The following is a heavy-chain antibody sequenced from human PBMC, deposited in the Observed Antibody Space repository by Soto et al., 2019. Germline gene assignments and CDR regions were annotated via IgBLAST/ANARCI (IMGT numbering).Heavy chain of an antibody. CDR2: INSDGSTT. Sequence: EVQLVESGGDLVQPGGSLRLSCAASGFTFGSYWMHWVRQAPGKGLVWVSRINSDGSTTNYGDSVKGRFTISRDNAKSPLYLQMNSLRAEDTAVYYCARAGWYRFDYWGQGTLLTVSS. D-gene: IGHD2-15*01. CDR1: GFTFGSYW. CDR3: ARAGWYRFDY. V-gene: IGHV3-74*01. J-gene: IGHJ4*02.